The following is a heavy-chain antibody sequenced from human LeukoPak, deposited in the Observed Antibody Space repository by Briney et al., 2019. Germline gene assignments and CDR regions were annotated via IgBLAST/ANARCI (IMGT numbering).Heavy chain of an antibody. CDR2: INPNSGGT. CDR3: ARGTRVLRFLEWLFSSDY. J-gene: IGHJ4*02. Sequence: ASVKVSCKASGYTFTGYYMHWVRQAPGQGLEWMGWINPNSGGTNYAQKFQGRVTMTRDTSISTAYMELSRLRSDDTAVYYCARGTRVLRFLEWLFSSDYWGQGTLVTVSS. V-gene: IGHV1-2*02. CDR1: GYTFTGYY. D-gene: IGHD3-3*01.